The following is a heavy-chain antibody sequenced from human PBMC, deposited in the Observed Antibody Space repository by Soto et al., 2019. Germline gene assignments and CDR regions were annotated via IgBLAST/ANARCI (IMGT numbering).Heavy chain of an antibody. CDR2: INPNSGGT. J-gene: IGHJ6*02. CDR1: GYTFTGYY. D-gene: IGHD3-3*01. Sequence: GASVKVSCKASGYTFTGYYMHWVRQAPGQRLEWMGWINPNSGGTNYAQKFQGWVTMTRDTSISTAYMELSRLRSDDTAVYYCAITATYDLSKHPYYGMDVWGQGTTVTVSS. V-gene: IGHV1-2*04. CDR3: AITATYDLSKHPYYGMDV.